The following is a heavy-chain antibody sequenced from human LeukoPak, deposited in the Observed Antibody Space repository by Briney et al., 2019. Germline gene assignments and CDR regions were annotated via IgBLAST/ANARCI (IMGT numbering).Heavy chain of an antibody. CDR1: GDSVSSNSAA. D-gene: IGHD2-2*02. Sequence: SQTLSLTCDISGDSVSSNSAAWNWLRPSPSRGLEWLGRTYTRSKLYNDYAESVKSRITINPDTSKNQFSLQLNSVTPEDTAVYYCARAYCTSSSCYIDYWGQGTLVTVSS. J-gene: IGHJ4*01. CDR2: TYTRSKLYN. V-gene: IGHV6-1*01. CDR3: ARAYCTSSSCYIDY.